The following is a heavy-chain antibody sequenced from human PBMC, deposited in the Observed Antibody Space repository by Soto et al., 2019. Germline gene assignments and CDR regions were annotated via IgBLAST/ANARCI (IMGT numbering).Heavy chain of an antibody. J-gene: IGHJ4*02. CDR3: ATMYYYGSSGPY. CDR2: ISYDGSNK. D-gene: IGHD3-22*01. V-gene: IGHV3-30-3*01. CDR1: GFTFSSYA. Sequence: PGGSLRLSCAASGFTFSSYAMHWIRQAPGKGLEWVAVISYDGSNKYYADSVKGRFTISRDNSKNTLYLQMNSLRAEDTAVYYCATMYYYGSSGPYWGQGTLVTVSS.